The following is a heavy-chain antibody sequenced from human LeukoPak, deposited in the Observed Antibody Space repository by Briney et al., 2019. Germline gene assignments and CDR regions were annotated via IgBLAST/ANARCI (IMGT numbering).Heavy chain of an antibody. CDR3: ARAFIVGATMWLDN. CDR2: ISSSSSYI. Sequence: PGGSLRLSCAASGFTFSSYSMNWVRQAPGKGLEWVSSISSSSSYIYYADSVKGRFTISRDNAKNSLYLQMNSLRAEDTAVYYCARAFIVGATMWLDNWGQGTLVTVSS. J-gene: IGHJ4*02. D-gene: IGHD1-26*01. CDR1: GFTFSSYS. V-gene: IGHV3-21*01.